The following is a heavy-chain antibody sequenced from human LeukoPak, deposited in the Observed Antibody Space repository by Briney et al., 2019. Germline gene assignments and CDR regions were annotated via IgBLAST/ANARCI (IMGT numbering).Heavy chain of an antibody. CDR3: AKDSAGIAAAGDY. CDR1: GFTFSDYY. J-gene: IGHJ4*02. Sequence: GGSLRLSCAASGFTFSDYYMSWIRQAPGKGLEWVSYISSSGSTIYYADSVKGRFTISRDNSKNTLYLQMNSLRAEDTAVYYCAKDSAGIAAAGDYWGQGTLVTVSS. CDR2: ISSSGSTI. D-gene: IGHD6-13*01. V-gene: IGHV3-11*04.